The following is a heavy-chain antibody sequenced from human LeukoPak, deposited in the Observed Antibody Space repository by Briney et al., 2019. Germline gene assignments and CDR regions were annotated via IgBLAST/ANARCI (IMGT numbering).Heavy chain of an antibody. Sequence: ASVKVSCEASGYTFTSYGISWVRQAPGQGLEWMGWISAYNGNTNYAQKLQGRVTMTTDTSTSTAYMELRSLRSDDTAVYYCAREDDILYYFDYWGQGTLVTVSS. CDR1: GYTFTSYG. V-gene: IGHV1-18*01. CDR3: AREDDILYYFDY. D-gene: IGHD3-9*01. CDR2: ISAYNGNT. J-gene: IGHJ4*02.